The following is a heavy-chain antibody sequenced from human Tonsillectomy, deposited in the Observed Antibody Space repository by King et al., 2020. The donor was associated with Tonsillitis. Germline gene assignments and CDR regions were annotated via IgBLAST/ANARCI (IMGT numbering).Heavy chain of an antibody. CDR3: ARLVSGGYAQFDY. CDR2: IYPGDSET. Sequence: EVQLVESGAEVKKPGESLKISCKCSGYNFASYWIDWVRQMPGKGLESMGIIYPGDSETRYSPSFQGQVTISVDKSISTAYLQWSSLKASDTAMYYCARLVSGGYAQFDYWGQGTLVTVSS. J-gene: IGHJ4*02. CDR1: GYNFASYW. V-gene: IGHV5-51*03. D-gene: IGHD5-12*01.